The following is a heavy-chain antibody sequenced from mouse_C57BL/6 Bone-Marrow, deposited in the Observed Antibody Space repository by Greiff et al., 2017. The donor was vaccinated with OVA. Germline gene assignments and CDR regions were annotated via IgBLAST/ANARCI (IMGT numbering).Heavy chain of an antibody. Sequence: EVKLVESGGGLVQPKGSLKLSCAASGFSFNTYAMNWVRQAPGKGLEWVARIRSKSNNYATYYADSVKDRFTISRDDSESILYLQMNNLKTEDTAMYYCVRHGHYFDYWGQGTTLTVSS. CDR3: VRHGHYFDY. CDR2: IRSKSNNYAT. V-gene: IGHV10-1*01. CDR1: GFSFNTYA. J-gene: IGHJ2*01.